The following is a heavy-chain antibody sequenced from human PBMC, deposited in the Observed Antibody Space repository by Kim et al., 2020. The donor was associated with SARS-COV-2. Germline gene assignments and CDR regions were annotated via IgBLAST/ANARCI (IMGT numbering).Heavy chain of an antibody. CDR3: TKDQTNSY. J-gene: IGHJ4*02. V-gene: IGHV3-23*01. CDR2: GDST. D-gene: IGHD4-4*01. Sequence: GDSTYYADSVKGRFTISRDNSKNTVFLQMNSLRAEDTAVYFCTKDQTNSYWGQGTLVTVSS.